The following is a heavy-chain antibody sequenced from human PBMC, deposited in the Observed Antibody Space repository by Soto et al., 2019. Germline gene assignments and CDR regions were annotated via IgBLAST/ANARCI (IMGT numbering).Heavy chain of an antibody. J-gene: IGHJ6*02. CDR2: ISYDGSNK. CDR1: GFTFSSYA. Sequence: GGSLRLSCAASGFTFSSYAMHWVRQAPGKGLEWVAVISYDGSNKYYADSVKGRFTISRDNSKNTLYLQMNSLRAEDTAVCYCARDRWIQLFYGMDVWGQGTTVTVSS. V-gene: IGHV3-30-3*01. D-gene: IGHD5-18*01. CDR3: ARDRWIQLFYGMDV.